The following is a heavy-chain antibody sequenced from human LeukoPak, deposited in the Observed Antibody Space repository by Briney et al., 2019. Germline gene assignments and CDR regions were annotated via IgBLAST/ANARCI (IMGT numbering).Heavy chain of an antibody. CDR3: AKGDSSSWYSPVDY. CDR1: GFTFSSYG. CDR2: IRYDGSNK. Sequence: GGFLRLSCAASGFTFSSYGMHWVRQAPGKGLEWVAFIRYDGSNKYYADSVKGRFTISRDNSKNTLYLQINSLRAEDTAVYYCAKGDSSSWYSPVDYWGQGTLVTVSS. D-gene: IGHD6-13*01. J-gene: IGHJ4*02. V-gene: IGHV3-30*02.